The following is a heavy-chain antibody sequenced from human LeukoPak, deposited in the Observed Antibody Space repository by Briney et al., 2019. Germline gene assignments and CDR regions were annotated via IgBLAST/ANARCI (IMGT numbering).Heavy chain of an antibody. CDR1: GFTFRSYG. CDR2: IRYDGSNK. J-gene: IGHJ5*02. CDR3: AREVLVYYGSGSYSGHWFDP. Sequence: GGSLRLSCAASGFTFRSYGMHWVRQAPGKGLEWVAFIRYDGSNKYYADSVKGRFTISRDNSKNTLYVQMNSLRSEDTAVYYCAREVLVYYGSGSYSGHWFDPWGQGTLVTVSS. D-gene: IGHD3-10*01. V-gene: IGHV3-30*02.